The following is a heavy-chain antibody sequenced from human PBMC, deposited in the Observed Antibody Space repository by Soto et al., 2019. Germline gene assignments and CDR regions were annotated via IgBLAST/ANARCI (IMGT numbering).Heavy chain of an antibody. Sequence: EVQLVESGGGLVQPGGSLRLSCTASGFTFSSYSMNWVRQAPGKGLEWVSYITSSSSPIYYADSVKGRFTISRDNAKTSLSLQMNNLRTEDTAFYYCARSSSGWAYFFDYWGQGTLVTVSS. V-gene: IGHV3-48*01. D-gene: IGHD6-19*01. CDR2: ITSSSSPI. CDR3: ARSSSGWAYFFDY. J-gene: IGHJ4*02. CDR1: GFTFSSYS.